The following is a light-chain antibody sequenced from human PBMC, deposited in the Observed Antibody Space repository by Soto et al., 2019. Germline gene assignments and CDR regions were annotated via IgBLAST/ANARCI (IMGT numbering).Light chain of an antibody. Sequence: EIVMTQSPATLSVSPGERATISCRASQSVSSNLGWYQQKPGQAPKLLIYGASTRATGIPARFSGSGSGTEVSLTISSLQSEDVAVYYCQQYNNWPPMTFGQGTRLEIK. CDR1: QSVSSN. J-gene: IGKJ5*01. CDR2: GAS. V-gene: IGKV3-15*01. CDR3: QQYNNWPPMT.